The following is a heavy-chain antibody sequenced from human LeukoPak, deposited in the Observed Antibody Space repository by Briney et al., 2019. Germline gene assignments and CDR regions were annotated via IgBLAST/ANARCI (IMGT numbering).Heavy chain of an antibody. CDR1: AGSISSGSYY. D-gene: IGHD3-10*01. CDR3: ARDRGVTMVRGAHRWWFDP. Sequence: SQTLSLTSTVGAGSISSGSYYWRWIRQPAGKGLEWIGRIYTSGSTNYNPSLKSRVTISVDTSKNQFSLKLSSVTAADTAVYYCARDRGVTMVRGAHRWWFDPWGQGTLVTVSS. J-gene: IGHJ5*02. CDR2: IYTSGST. V-gene: IGHV4-61*02.